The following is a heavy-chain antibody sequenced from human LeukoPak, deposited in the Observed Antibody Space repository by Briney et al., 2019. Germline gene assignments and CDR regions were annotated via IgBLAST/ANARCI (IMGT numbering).Heavy chain of an antibody. CDR2: VSIDGINT. V-gene: IGHV3-23*01. J-gene: IGHJ4*02. CDR3: AKPFGFLEWLYGGYFDS. Sequence: GGSLRLSCAASGFTFSSYWMSWVRQAPGKGLEWVSAVSIDGINTYYTDSLKGRFTISRDNSKNTVFLQMHSLTAEDTAVYYCAKPFGFLEWLYGGYFDSWGQGTLVTVSS. D-gene: IGHD3-3*01. CDR1: GFTFSSYW.